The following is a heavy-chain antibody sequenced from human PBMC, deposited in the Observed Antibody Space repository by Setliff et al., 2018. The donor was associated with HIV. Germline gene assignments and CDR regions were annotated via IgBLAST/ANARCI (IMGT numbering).Heavy chain of an antibody. V-gene: IGHV3-74*01. D-gene: IGHD3-3*01. CDR1: GFTFRSYW. J-gene: IGHJ4*02. CDR3: AKEISLRFLEWFPQPVDY. Sequence: GGSLRLSCAASGFTFRSYWMYWVRQPPGKGLVWVSRINIDGGSTNYADSVKGRFTISRDNAKNTLYLQMNGLSAEDTAVYYCAKEISLRFLEWFPQPVDYWGQGTLVTVSS. CDR2: INIDGGST.